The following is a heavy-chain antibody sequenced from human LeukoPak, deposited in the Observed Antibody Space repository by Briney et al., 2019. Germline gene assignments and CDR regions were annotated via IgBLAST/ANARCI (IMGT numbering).Heavy chain of an antibody. D-gene: IGHD2-2*01. J-gene: IGHJ4*02. CDR2: ISSSRSTI. CDR3: AREYCSSTSCLYDY. Sequence: PGGSLRLSCAASGFTFSSYSMNWVRQAPGKGLEWVSYISSSRSTIYYADSVKGRSTISRDNAKNSLYLQMNSLRAEDTAVYYCAREYCSSTSCLYDYWGQGTLVTVSS. CDR1: GFTFSSYS. V-gene: IGHV3-48*01.